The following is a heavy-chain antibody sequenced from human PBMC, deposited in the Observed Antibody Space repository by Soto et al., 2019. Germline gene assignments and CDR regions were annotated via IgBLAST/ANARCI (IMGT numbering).Heavy chain of an antibody. V-gene: IGHV3-23*01. CDR2: ISGSGGST. J-gene: IGHJ4*02. D-gene: IGHD3-9*01. CDR3: AKDQVLRYFDWSKAVTNFDY. CDR1: GFTFSSYA. Sequence: GGSLRLSCAASGFTFSSYAMSWVRQAPGKGLEWVSAISGSGGSTYYADSVKGRFTISRDNSKNTLYLQMNSLRAEDTAVCYCAKDQVLRYFDWSKAVTNFDYWGQGTLVTGSS.